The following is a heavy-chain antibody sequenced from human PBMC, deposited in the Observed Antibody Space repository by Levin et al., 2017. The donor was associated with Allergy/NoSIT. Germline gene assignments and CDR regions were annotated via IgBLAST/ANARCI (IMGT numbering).Heavy chain of an antibody. CDR1: GGSFSGYY. V-gene: IGHV4-34*01. D-gene: IGHD6-6*01. CDR3: ARGFRGRFYSSSSAGRFGDY. Sequence: GSLRLSCAVYGGSFSGYYWSWIRQPPGKGLEWIGEINHSGSTNYNPSLKSRVTISVDTSKNQFSLKLSSVTAADTAVYYCARGFRGRFYSSSSAGRFGDYWGQGTLVTVSS. J-gene: IGHJ4*02. CDR2: INHSGST.